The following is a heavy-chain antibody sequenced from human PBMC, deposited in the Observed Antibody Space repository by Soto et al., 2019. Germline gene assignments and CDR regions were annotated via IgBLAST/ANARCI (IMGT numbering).Heavy chain of an antibody. Sequence: GESLKISCKTSGYSFADYWIGWVRQMPGKGLEWMGIIFPGDSQSRHSPSFQGQVTISADKSISTAYLQWSSLKASDTAIYYCARHGLAGNGYTSYYYYGVDVWGQGTTVTVSS. CDR3: ARHGLAGNGYTSYYYYGVDV. CDR2: IFPGDSQS. D-gene: IGHD5-12*01. CDR1: GYSFADYW. V-gene: IGHV5-51*01. J-gene: IGHJ6*02.